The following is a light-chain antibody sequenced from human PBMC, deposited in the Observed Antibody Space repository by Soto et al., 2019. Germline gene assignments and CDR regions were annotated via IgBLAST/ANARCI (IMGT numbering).Light chain of an antibody. CDR3: QEYETFSGT. CDR1: QTISSW. V-gene: IGKV1-5*01. J-gene: IGKJ1*01. Sequence: DIQMTQYPSTLSGSVGDRVTITCRASQTISSWLAWYQQKPGKAPKLLIYDASALPRGVPSRFSGSGSGTKFTLTIASLQPDDFATYYCQEYETFSGTFGPGANVDI. CDR2: DAS.